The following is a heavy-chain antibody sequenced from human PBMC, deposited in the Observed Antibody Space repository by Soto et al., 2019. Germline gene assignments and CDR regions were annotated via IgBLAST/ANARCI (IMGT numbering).Heavy chain of an antibody. D-gene: IGHD3-22*01. CDR2: IIPIFGTA. V-gene: IGHV1-69*13. Sequence: SVKVSCKASGGTFSSYAISWVRQAPGQGLEWMGGIIPIFGTANYAQKFQGRVTITADESTSTAYMELSSLRSEDTAVYYCASDPQSFYDSSGYYGYYFDYWGQGTLVTVSS. J-gene: IGHJ4*02. CDR1: GGTFSSYA. CDR3: ASDPQSFYDSSGYYGYYFDY.